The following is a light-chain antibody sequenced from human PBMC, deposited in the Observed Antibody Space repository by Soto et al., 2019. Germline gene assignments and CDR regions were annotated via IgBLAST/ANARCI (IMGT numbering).Light chain of an antibody. V-gene: IGLV2-11*01. J-gene: IGLJ3*02. CDR1: GSDVGGYNY. CDR3: CSFAGTYTCGV. CDR2: DVN. Sequence: QSALTQPRSVSGSPGQSVTISCTGTGSDVGGYNYVSWYQQHPGKAPKLMIFDVNKRPSGVPHRFSGSKSGNTASLTISGLQAEDEADYYCCSFAGTYTCGVFDGGTKLTVL.